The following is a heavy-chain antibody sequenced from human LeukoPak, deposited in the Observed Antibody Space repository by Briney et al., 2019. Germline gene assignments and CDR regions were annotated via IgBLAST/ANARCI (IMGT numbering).Heavy chain of an antibody. D-gene: IGHD6-6*01. Sequence: GGSLRLSCAASGFTFSSYAMHWVRQAPGKGLEWVAVISYDGSNKYYADSVKGRFTIPRDNSKNTLYLQMNSLRAEDTAVYYCARADRRLAARPFDPWGQGTLVTVSS. CDR2: ISYDGSNK. CDR1: GFTFSSYA. V-gene: IGHV3-30*04. J-gene: IGHJ5*02. CDR3: ARADRRLAARPFDP.